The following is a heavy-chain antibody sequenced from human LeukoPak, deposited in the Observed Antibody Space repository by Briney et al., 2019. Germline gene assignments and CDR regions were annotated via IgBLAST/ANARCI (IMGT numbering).Heavy chain of an antibody. CDR1: GDSVSSNSAA. CDR3: ARAAYDFWSGIDAFDI. J-gene: IGHJ3*02. V-gene: IGHV6-1*01. D-gene: IGHD3-3*01. CDR2: TYYRSKWYN. Sequence: SQTLSLTCAISGDSVSSNSAAWNWIRQSPSRGLEWLGRTYYRSKWYNDYAVSVKSRITINPDTSKNQFSLQLNSVTPEDTAVYYCARAAYDFWSGIDAFDIWGQGTMVTVSS.